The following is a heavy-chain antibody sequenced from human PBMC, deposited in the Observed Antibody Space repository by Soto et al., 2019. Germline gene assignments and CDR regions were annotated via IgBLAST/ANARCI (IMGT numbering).Heavy chain of an antibody. CDR1: GGSISSYY. CDR3: ARDRVELSDTAMGYYYYGMDV. CDR2: IYYSGST. J-gene: IGHJ6*02. Sequence: QVQLQESGPGLVKPSETLSLTCTVSGGSISSYYWSWIRQPPGKGLEWIGYIYYSGSTNYNPSLKSRVTISVDTSKNQFSLKLSSVTAADTAVYYCARDRVELSDTAMGYYYYGMDVWGQGTTVTVSS. D-gene: IGHD5-18*01. V-gene: IGHV4-59*01.